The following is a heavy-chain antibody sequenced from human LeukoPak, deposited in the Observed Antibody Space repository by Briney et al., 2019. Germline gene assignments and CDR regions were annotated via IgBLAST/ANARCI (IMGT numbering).Heavy chain of an antibody. V-gene: IGHV4-34*01. J-gene: IGHJ4*02. CDR2: INHSGST. Sequence: KTSETLSLPCAVYGGSFSGYYWSGIRQPPGKGLEWIGEINHSGSTNYNPSLKSRVTISVDTSKNQFSLKLSSVTAADTAVYYCARAWRRQQLVMGGDYWGQGTLVTVSS. D-gene: IGHD6-13*01. CDR3: ARAWRRQQLVMGGDY. CDR1: GGSFSGYY.